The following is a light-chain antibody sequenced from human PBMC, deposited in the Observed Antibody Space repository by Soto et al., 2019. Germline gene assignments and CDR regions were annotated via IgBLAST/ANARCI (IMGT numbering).Light chain of an antibody. CDR2: AAS. J-gene: IGKJ1*01. V-gene: IGKV1-39*01. CDR1: QSISSY. Sequence: QMTQSPSSLSAPVGDRVPITCRASQSISSYLNWYQQKPGKAPKLLLYAASSLQSGVPSTFSGSRSGTDFTLTTSSLQPEDFATYYCQQYTSYSPWTFGPGTKVDIK. CDR3: QQYTSYSPWT.